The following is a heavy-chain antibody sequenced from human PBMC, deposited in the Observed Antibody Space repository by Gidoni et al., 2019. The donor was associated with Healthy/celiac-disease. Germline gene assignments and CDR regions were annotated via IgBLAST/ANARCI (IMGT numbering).Heavy chain of an antibody. CDR2: MIPILVIA. Sequence: QVQLVQSGAEVQQPGSAVKGSCKGSGGTFSSYAISWVRQAPGKGPEWMGRMIPILVIANYAQKFHVRVTITADKSTSTAYIELSSLGSEDTAVYYCARDPAFDLWGRGTLVTVSS. J-gene: IGHJ2*01. CDR1: GGTFSSYA. V-gene: IGHV1-69*04. CDR3: ARDPAFDL.